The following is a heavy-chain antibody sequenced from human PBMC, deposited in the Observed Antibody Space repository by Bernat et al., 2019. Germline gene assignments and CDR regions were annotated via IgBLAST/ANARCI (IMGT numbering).Heavy chain of an antibody. D-gene: IGHD3-9*01. CDR1: GIILSTYS. V-gene: IGHV3-21*01. CDR3: ARDTYYDILTGYYIANAFDI. CDR2: ISSSSSYI. Sequence: EVQLVESGGGLVKPGGSLRLSCAASGIILSTYSMNWVRQAPGKGLEWVSSISSSSSYIYYADSVRGRFTISRDNAKNSLYLQMNSLRAEDTAVYYCARDTYYDILTGYYIANAFDIWGQGTMVTVSS. J-gene: IGHJ3*02.